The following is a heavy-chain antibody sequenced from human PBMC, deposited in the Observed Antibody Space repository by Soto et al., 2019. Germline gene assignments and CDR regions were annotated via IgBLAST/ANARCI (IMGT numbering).Heavy chain of an antibody. CDR2: VYYSGTT. CDR1: GGSVSNKTYY. J-gene: IGHJ4*02. V-gene: IGHV4-61*01. D-gene: IGHD4-17*01. CDR3: ARTTAVPNTLRSRSLSDY. Sequence: SETLSLTCSVSGGSVSNKTYYWSWIRQPPGKRLEWIGYVYYSGTTNYNPSLKSRVTISVDLSKNQFSLRLSSVTTADTALYYCARTTAVPNTLRSRSLSDYWGQGTLVTVSS.